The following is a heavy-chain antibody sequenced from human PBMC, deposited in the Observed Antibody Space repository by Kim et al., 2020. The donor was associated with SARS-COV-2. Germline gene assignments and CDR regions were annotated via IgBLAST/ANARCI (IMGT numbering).Heavy chain of an antibody. CDR3: ARTSGKGFCTTNSCLEGGWLDP. J-gene: IGHJ5*02. CDR2: IDWDDDK. D-gene: IGHD2-2*01. Sequence: SGPTLVKPTETLTLTCTFSGFSLSTRGMCVSWIRQPPGKALEWLARIDWDDDKYYAKSLKPRLTISQDTSKNQVVLRLTNMDPVDTATYYCARTSGKGFCTTNSCLEGGWLDPWGQGTLVTVSS. V-gene: IGHV2-70*11. CDR1: GFSLSTRGMC.